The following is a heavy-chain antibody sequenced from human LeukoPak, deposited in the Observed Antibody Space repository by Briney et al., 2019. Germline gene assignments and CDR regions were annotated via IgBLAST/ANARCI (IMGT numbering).Heavy chain of an antibody. Sequence: PGGSLRLSCAASGFTFSSYGMHWVRQAPGKGLGWMAVMWYDGSNKYYADSVKGRFTISRDNSKNTLYLQMNSLRAEGTAVYYCARDRGPGYSYGVLDYWGQGTLVTVSS. CDR2: MWYDGSNK. V-gene: IGHV3-33*01. CDR1: GFTFSSYG. D-gene: IGHD5-18*01. J-gene: IGHJ4*02. CDR3: ARDRGPGYSYGVLDY.